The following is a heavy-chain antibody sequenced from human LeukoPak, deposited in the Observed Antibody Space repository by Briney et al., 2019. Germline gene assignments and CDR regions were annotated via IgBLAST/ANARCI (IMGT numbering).Heavy chain of an antibody. CDR1: GDSISSFY. J-gene: IGHJ4*02. CDR3: ARQQQWLATGIYDY. Sequence: SETLSLTCTVSGDSISSFYWSWIRQPAGKGLEWIGRIYSSGSTYYNPSLKSRVTISVDTSKNQFSLKLSSVTAADTAVYYCARQQQWLATGIYDYWGQGTLVTVSS. D-gene: IGHD6-19*01. CDR2: IYSSGST. V-gene: IGHV4-4*07.